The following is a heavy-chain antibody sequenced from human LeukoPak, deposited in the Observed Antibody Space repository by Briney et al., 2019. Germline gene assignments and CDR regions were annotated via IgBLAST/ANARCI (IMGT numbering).Heavy chain of an antibody. CDR2: IYYSGTT. V-gene: IGHV4-39*01. J-gene: IGHJ6*03. D-gene: IGHD3-10*01. CDR1: GGPISSSTYY. CDR3: ARQISDYYYYYMDV. Sequence: PSETLSLTCTVSGGPISSSTYYWGWIRQPPGKGLEWIGTIYYSGTTYYNPSLESRVTIFEDASKNQFSLMLTSVTAADTAVYYCARQISDYYYYYMDVWGKGTTVTVSS.